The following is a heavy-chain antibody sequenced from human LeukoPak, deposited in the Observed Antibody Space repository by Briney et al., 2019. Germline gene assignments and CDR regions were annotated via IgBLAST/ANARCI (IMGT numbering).Heavy chain of an antibody. Sequence: GESLKISCKGSGYSFTSYWIGWVRQMPGKGLEWMGIIYPGDSDTRYSPSFQGQVTISADKSISTAYLQWSSLKASDTAMYYCARTERCCSGGSCYSWFDPWGQGTLVTVSS. CDR2: IYPGDSDT. D-gene: IGHD2-15*01. CDR3: ARTERCCSGGSCYSWFDP. J-gene: IGHJ5*02. CDR1: GYSFTSYW. V-gene: IGHV5-51*01.